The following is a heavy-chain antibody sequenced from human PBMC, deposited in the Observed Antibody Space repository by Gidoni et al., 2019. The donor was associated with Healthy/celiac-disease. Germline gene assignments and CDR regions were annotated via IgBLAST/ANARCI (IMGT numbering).Heavy chain of an antibody. D-gene: IGHD3-10*01. Sequence: QVQLVESGGGVVQPGRSLRLSCAASGFTFSSYAMHWVRQAPGKGLEWVAVISYDGSNKYYADSVKGRFTISRDNSKNTLYLQMNSLRAEDTAVYYCARDEVRSYFDYWGQGTLVTVSS. V-gene: IGHV3-30-3*01. CDR2: ISYDGSNK. CDR1: GFTFSSYA. CDR3: ARDEVRSYFDY. J-gene: IGHJ4*02.